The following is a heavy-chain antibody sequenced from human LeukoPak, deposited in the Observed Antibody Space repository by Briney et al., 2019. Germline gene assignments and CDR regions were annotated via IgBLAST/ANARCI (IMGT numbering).Heavy chain of an antibody. CDR1: GFTFSSYG. CDR2: IWYDGSNK. D-gene: IGHD3-9*01. CDR3: ARDLSGMDV. Sequence: GRSLRLSCAASGFTFSSYGMHWVRQAPGKGLEWVAVIWYDGSNKYYADSVKGRFTISRDNSKNTLYLQMNSLRAEGTAVYYCARDLSGMDVWGQGTTVTVSS. V-gene: IGHV3-33*01. J-gene: IGHJ6*02.